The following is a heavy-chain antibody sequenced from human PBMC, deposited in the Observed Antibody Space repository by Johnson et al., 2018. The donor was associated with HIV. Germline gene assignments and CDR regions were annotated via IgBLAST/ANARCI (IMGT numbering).Heavy chain of an antibody. CDR1: GFTFSNAW. Sequence: EQLVESGGGLVQPGGSLRLSCAASGFTFSNAWMSWVRQAPGKGLEWVGRIKSKTDGGTTDYAAPVKGRFTISRDDSKNTLYLQMNSLKTEDTAVYYFTTPLLYCYVSSGYRNDACDIWGQGTMVTVSS. J-gene: IGHJ3*02. V-gene: IGHV3-15*01. D-gene: IGHD3-22*01. CDR3: TTPLLYCYVSSGYRNDACDI. CDR2: IKSKTDGGTT.